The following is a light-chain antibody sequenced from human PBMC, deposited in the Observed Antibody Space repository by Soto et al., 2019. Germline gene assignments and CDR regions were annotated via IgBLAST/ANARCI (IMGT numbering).Light chain of an antibody. CDR1: SSDVGGYNY. J-gene: IGLJ1*01. CDR3: SSYTSSSTPLYV. CDR2: EVS. V-gene: IGLV2-14*01. Sequence: QSALTQPASVSGSPGQSITISCTGTSSDVGGYNYVSWYQQHPGKAPKLMIYEVSNRPSGVSNRFSGSKSGNTASLTNSGLQAEDEADYYCSSYTSSSTPLYVFGTGTKLTVL.